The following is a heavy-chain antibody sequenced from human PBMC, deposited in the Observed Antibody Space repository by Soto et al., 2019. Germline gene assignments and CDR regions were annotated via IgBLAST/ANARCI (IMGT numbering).Heavy chain of an antibody. V-gene: IGHV4-61*08. J-gene: IGHJ4*02. D-gene: IGHD3-10*01. Sequence: SETLSLTCSVSGGSVTSGGYHWNWIRQSPGKGLEWIGYMYYTGTTNYNPSLRSRVTISVDTSKNQFSLKVSSVTAADTAVYYCARHYYAEYYFDYWGQGTLVTVSS. CDR2: MYYTGTT. CDR3: ARHYYAEYYFDY. CDR1: GGSVTSGGYH.